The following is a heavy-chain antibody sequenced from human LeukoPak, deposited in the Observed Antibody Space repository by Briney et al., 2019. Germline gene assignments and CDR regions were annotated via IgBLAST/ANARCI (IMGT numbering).Heavy chain of an antibody. Sequence: GGSLRLSCAASGFTFSNFAMSWVRQAPGKGLEWVSGVSGTGGSTHYADSVKGRFTISRDNSKNTQYLQMNSLRAEDTAVYYCAKGHDSSGYYSQRWAFDIWGQGTMVTVSS. J-gene: IGHJ3*02. CDR3: AKGHDSSGYYSQRWAFDI. CDR1: GFTFSNFA. CDR2: VSGTGGST. V-gene: IGHV3-23*01. D-gene: IGHD3-22*01.